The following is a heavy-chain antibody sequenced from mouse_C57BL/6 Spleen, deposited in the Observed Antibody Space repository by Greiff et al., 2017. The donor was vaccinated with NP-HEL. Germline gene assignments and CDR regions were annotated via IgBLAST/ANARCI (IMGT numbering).Heavy chain of an antibody. D-gene: IGHD2-1*01. J-gene: IGHJ3*01. CDR1: GYAFSSYW. V-gene: IGHV1-82*01. CDR2: IYPGDGDT. Sequence: VQLQQSGAELVKPGASVKISCKASGYAFSSYWMNWVKQRPGKGLEWIGQIYPGDGDTNYNGKFKGKATLTADKSSSTAYMQLSSLTSEDSAVYFCARDEIYYGNYGFAYWGQGTLVTVSA. CDR3: ARDEIYYGNYGFAY.